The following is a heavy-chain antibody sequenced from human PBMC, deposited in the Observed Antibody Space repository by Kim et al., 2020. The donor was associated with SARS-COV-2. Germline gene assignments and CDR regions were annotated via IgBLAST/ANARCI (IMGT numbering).Heavy chain of an antibody. Sequence: ASVKVSCKASGYTFTSYAMHWVRQAPGQRLEWMGWINAGNGNTKYSQKFQGRVTITRDTSASTAYMELSSLRSEDTAVYYCARDRHITIFGVVRRSDNWFDPWGQGTLVTVSS. CDR3: ARDRHITIFGVVRRSDNWFDP. J-gene: IGHJ5*02. V-gene: IGHV1-3*01. CDR2: INAGNGNT. CDR1: GYTFTSYA. D-gene: IGHD3-3*01.